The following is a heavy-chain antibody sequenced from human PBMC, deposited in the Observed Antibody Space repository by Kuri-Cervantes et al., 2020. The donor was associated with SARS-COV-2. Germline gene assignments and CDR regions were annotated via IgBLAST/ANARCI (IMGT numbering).Heavy chain of an antibody. V-gene: IGHV3-23*01. Sequence: GESLKISCAASGFRFSSYAMQWVRQAPGKGLEWVSAISGSGGSTYYADSVEGLFTISRDNSKNTLYLQMNSLRAEDTAVYYCAKRPAVVRSFDYWGQGTLVTVSS. CDR2: ISGSGGST. D-gene: IGHD2-15*01. J-gene: IGHJ4*02. CDR1: GFRFSSYA. CDR3: AKRPAVVRSFDY.